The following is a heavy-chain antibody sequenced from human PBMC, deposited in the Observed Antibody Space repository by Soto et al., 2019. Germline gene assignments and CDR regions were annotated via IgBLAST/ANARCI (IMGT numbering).Heavy chain of an antibody. D-gene: IGHD1-26*01. CDR2: IYYSGST. CDR1: GGSVSSGSYY. V-gene: IGHV4-61*01. J-gene: IGHJ5*02. CDR3: ARDHPTGIVEP. Sequence: PSETLSLTCTVSGGSVSSGSYYWSWIRQPPGKGLEWIGYIYYSGSTNYNPSLKSRVTISVDTSKNQFSLKLSSVTAADTAVYYCARDHPTGIVEPLGQGTLVTVSS.